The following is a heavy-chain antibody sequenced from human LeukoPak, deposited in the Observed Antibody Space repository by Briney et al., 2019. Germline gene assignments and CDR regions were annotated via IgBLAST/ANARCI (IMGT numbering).Heavy chain of an antibody. V-gene: IGHV4-34*01. D-gene: IGHD6-13*01. Sequence: KPSETLSLTCAVYGGSFSGYYWSWIRQPPGKGLEWIGSIYHSGSTYYNPSLKSRVTISVDTSKNQFSLKLSSVTAADTAVYYCASSKKYSSSWYYFDYWGQGTLVTVSS. CDR3: ASSKKYSSSWYYFDY. CDR1: GGSFSGYY. CDR2: IYHSGST. J-gene: IGHJ4*02.